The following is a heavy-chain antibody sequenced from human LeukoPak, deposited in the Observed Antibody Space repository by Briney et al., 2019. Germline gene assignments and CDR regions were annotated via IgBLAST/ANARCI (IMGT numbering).Heavy chain of an antibody. CDR3: ARVGATLVRGVGMAY. V-gene: IGHV4-38-2*02. J-gene: IGHJ4*02. CDR1: GYSISSGYY. D-gene: IGHD3-10*01. Sequence: SETLSLTCTVSGYSISSGYYWGWIRQPPGKGPEWIGSIYHSGSTYYNPSLKSRVTISVDTSKNQFSLKMTSVTAADTAVYYCARVGATLVRGVGMAYWGQGTLVTVSS. CDR2: IYHSGST.